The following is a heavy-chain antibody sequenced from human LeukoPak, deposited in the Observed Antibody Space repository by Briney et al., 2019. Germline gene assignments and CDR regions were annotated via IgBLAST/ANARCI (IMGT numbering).Heavy chain of an antibody. CDR2: MSYSGRT. J-gene: IGHJ4*02. Sequence: SETLSLTCTVSGGSISSYYWSWIRQPPGKGLEWIGYMSYSGRTDYGPSLKSRVTMSVDTSKNQFSLKMSYVTAADTGVYYCARGYCRDDICQVFPYWGQGTLVTVSS. CDR3: ARGYCRDDICQVFPY. V-gene: IGHV4-59*01. CDR1: GGSISSYY. D-gene: IGHD2-21*02.